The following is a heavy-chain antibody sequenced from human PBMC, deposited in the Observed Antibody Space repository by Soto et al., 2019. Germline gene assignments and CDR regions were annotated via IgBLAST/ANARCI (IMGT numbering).Heavy chain of an antibody. D-gene: IGHD6-13*01. J-gene: IGHJ4*02. CDR1: GGTFSSYA. CDR3: ARSEYSSSWYSHNFDY. Sequence: QVQLVQSGAEVKKPGSSVKVSCKASGGTFSSYAISWVRQAPGQGLEWMGGIIPIFGTANYAQKFQGRVTITADESTSTAYMELSSLRSEDTAVYYCARSEYSSSWYSHNFDYWGQGTLVTVSS. V-gene: IGHV1-69*12. CDR2: IIPIFGTA.